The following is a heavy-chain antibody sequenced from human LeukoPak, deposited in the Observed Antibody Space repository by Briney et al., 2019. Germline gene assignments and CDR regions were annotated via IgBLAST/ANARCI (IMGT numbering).Heavy chain of an antibody. J-gene: IGHJ4*02. D-gene: IGHD1-26*01. CDR1: GFTFSSYW. Sequence: GGSLRLSCAASGFTFSSYWMHWVRQAPGKGLVWVSRISKDGSSTYYTDSVKGRFTISRDNAKNTLYLQMNSLRAEDTAVYYCARDEVGVGATHDYWGQGTLVTVSS. CDR2: ISKDGSST. V-gene: IGHV3-74*01. CDR3: ARDEVGVGATHDY.